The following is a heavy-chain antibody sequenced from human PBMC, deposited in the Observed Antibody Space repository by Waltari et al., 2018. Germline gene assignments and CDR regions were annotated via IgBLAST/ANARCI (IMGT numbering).Heavy chain of an antibody. CDR2: IFSGGDT. D-gene: IGHD2-2*01. CDR1: GFIVSTKY. Sequence: EVQLVDSGGGLIQPGGSLRLSCAASGFIVSTKYMSWVRQAPGKGREWVSMIFSGGDTYYADSVKGQFTISRDNSKNTVYLQMNNLRAEDTAVYYCAASPGSSRAPFDDWGQGTLVTVSS. J-gene: IGHJ4*02. V-gene: IGHV3-53*01. CDR3: AASPGSSRAPFDD.